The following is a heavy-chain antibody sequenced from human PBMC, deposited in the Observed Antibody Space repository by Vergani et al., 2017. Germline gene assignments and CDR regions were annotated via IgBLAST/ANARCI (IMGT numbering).Heavy chain of an antibody. D-gene: IGHD4-17*01. Sequence: EVQLLESGGGLVQPGRSLGLSCAASGFTFDDYAMHWVRQAPGKGLEWVSGISWNSGSIGYADSVKGRFTISGDNAKNSLYLQMNSLRAEDMALYYCAKGXKGYGDYYYYGMDVWGQGTKVTVSS. J-gene: IGHJ6*02. V-gene: IGHV3-9*03. CDR1: GFTFDDYA. CDR2: ISWNSGSI. CDR3: AKGXKGYGDYYYYGMDV.